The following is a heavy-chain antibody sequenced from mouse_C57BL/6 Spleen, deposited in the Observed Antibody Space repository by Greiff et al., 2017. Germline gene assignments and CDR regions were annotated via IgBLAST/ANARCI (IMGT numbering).Heavy chain of an antibody. CDR1: GYTFTSYW. V-gene: IGHV1-64*01. CDR3: ARFSITTVVATKAMDY. CDR2: IHPNSGST. Sequence: VQLQQPGAELVKPGASVKLSCKASGYTFTSYWMHWVKQRPGQGLEWIGMIHPNSGSTNYNEKFKSKATLTVDKSSSTAYMQLSSLTSEDSAVYYCARFSITTVVATKAMDYWGQGTSVTVSS. D-gene: IGHD1-1*01. J-gene: IGHJ4*01.